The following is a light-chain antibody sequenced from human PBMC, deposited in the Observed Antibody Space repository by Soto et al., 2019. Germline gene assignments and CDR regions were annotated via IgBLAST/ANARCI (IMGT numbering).Light chain of an antibody. Sequence: QSVVTQPASVSGSPGQSITISCTGTSSDVGNYNLVSWYQQHPGKATKLLIYDVSKRPSGVSNRFSGSKSGNTASLKISGLQADDEADYYCCSYAGDSYVFGTGT. CDR3: CSYAGDSYV. V-gene: IGLV2-23*02. CDR2: DVS. CDR1: SSDVGNYNL. J-gene: IGLJ1*01.